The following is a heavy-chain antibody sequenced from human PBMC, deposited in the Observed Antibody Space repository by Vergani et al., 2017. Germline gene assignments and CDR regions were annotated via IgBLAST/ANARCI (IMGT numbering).Heavy chain of an antibody. CDR2: IKNKTDGGTT. Sequence: EVQLVESGGGLVKPGGSLRLSCAASGFTFSNAWMSWVRQAPGKGLEWVGRIKNKTDGGTTDYATPVQGRFTISRDDSKNTLYLQMNSLKTEDTAVYYCTTRRGYSYGPDYWGQGTLVTVSS. CDR3: TTRRGYSYGPDY. D-gene: IGHD5-18*01. J-gene: IGHJ4*02. V-gene: IGHV3-15*01. CDR1: GFTFSNAW.